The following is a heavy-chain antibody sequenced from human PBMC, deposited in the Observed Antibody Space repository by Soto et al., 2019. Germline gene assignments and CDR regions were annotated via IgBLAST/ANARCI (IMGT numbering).Heavy chain of an antibody. Sequence: PGGSLRLSCAASGFTFSSYVMNWVRQAPGKGLEWVSYISSSGSTIYYADSVKGRFTISRDNAKNSLYLQMNSLRAEDTAVYYCASTVLIWSGWEWGMDVWGQGTTVTVSS. J-gene: IGHJ6*02. D-gene: IGHD3-3*01. CDR2: ISSSGSTI. CDR3: ASTVLIWSGWEWGMDV. CDR1: GFTFSSYV. V-gene: IGHV3-48*03.